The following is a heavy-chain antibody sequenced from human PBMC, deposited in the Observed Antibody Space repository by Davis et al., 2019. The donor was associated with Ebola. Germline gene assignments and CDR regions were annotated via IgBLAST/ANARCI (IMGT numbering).Heavy chain of an antibody. D-gene: IGHD2-21*02. CDR2: MSPNTGNT. V-gene: IGHV1-8*01. CDR3: ATCRGDCGGAFDI. J-gene: IGHJ3*02. Sequence: ASVKVSRKASGYSFISHDINWVRKASGQRHEWMGWMSPNTGNTGLEQKFQGRLTMTRDTSISTAYMELSSLRSEDTAVYYCATCRGDCGGAFDIWGQGTMVTVSS. CDR1: GYSFISHD.